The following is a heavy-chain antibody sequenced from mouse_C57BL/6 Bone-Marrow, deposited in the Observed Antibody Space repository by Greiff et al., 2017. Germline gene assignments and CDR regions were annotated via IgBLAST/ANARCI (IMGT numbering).Heavy chain of an antibody. Sequence: EVKVVASGGGLVKPGGSLKLSCAASGFTFSSYTMSWVRQTPEQRLQWVAAISGGGGNTYSPDSVKGRFTISRDKYKNILYLQMSSLRSEDTALYYCSRQVTTVLATKYFDVWGTGTTVTVSS. CDR1: GFTFSSYT. J-gene: IGHJ1*03. V-gene: IGHV5-9*01. D-gene: IGHD1-1*01. CDR3: SRQVTTVLATKYFDV. CDR2: ISGGGGNT.